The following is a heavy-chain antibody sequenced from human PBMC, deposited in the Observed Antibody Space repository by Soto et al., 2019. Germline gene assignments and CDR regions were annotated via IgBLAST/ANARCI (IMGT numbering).Heavy chain of an antibody. CDR1: GFTFSDYW. J-gene: IGHJ4*02. CDR2: IKPDGSQK. V-gene: IGHV3-7*01. CDR3: ARLLGAVPLDF. Sequence: GGSLRLSCTGSGFTFSDYWMTWVRQTPGKGLEWVATIKPDGSQKYYVDSVKGRFSISRDNANNSLYLQMDYLRADDTAVFYCARLLGAVPLDFWGQGAMVTVSS. D-gene: IGHD3-16*01.